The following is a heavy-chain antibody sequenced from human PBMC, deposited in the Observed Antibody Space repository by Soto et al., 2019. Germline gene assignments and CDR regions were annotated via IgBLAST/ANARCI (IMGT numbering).Heavy chain of an antibody. V-gene: IGHV4-59*01. CDR1: GGSISSYY. CDR3: ARAYDRIAVAGIIFDY. CDR2: IYYSGST. J-gene: IGHJ4*02. Sequence: SETLSLTCTVVGGSISSYYWSRILQPPGKGLEWIGYIYYSGSTNYNPSLKSRVTISVDTSKNQFSLKLSSVTAADTAVYYCARAYDRIAVAGIIFDYWGQGTLVTVSS. D-gene: IGHD6-19*01.